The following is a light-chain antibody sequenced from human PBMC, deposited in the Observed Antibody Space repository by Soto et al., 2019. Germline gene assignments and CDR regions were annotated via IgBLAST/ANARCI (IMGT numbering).Light chain of an antibody. CDR1: QSVSSN. V-gene: IGKV3-15*01. CDR3: QQYNNWPQT. Sequence: EIVMTQSPATLSVSPGERATLSCRASQSVSSNLAWYQQKPGQAPRLLIYGASTRATGIPARFSGSGSGTEFTLTISSLQSEDXAVYYCQQYNNWPQTF. CDR2: GAS. J-gene: IGKJ1*01.